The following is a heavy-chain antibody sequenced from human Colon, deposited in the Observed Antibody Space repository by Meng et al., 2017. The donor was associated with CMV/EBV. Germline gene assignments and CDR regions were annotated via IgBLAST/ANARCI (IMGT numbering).Heavy chain of an antibody. Sequence: GGSLRLSCAVSRFNFGSYAMTWVRQAPGKGLEWVSVISGTGGVTYYADSVKGRFNVSRDNSKSTVYLQMNNLRADDTAVYYCTKVSIIAVPGAYFDFWGQGTLVTVSS. D-gene: IGHD6-19*01. CDR3: TKVSIIAVPGAYFDF. CDR1: RFNFGSYA. J-gene: IGHJ4*02. CDR2: ISGTGGVT. V-gene: IGHV3-23*01.